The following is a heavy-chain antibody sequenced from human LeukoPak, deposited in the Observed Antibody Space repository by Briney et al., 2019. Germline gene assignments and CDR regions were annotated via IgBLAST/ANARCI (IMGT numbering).Heavy chain of an antibody. CDR3: ASRSPGSGGSCYSP. CDR1: GGSISSSSYY. D-gene: IGHD2-15*01. CDR2: IYYSGST. Sequence: PSETLSLTCTVSGGSISSSSYYWGWIRQPPGKGLEWIGSIYYSGSTYYNPSLKSRVTISVDTSKNQFSLKLSSVTAADTAVYYCASRSPGSGGSCYSPWGQGTLVTVSS. J-gene: IGHJ5*02. V-gene: IGHV4-39*01.